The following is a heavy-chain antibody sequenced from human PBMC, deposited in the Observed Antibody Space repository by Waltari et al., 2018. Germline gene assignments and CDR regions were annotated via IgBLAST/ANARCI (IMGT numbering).Heavy chain of an antibody. CDR2: ISASSTYI. Sequence: EVQLVESGGGLVKPGGSLRLSCAASGFTFSIYNMNWVRQAPGRGRGWVPSISASSTYIYYADSMKGRFTISRDNAKNSLYLQMNSLRAEDTAVYYCASGYSSSSLDYWGQGTLVTVSS. D-gene: IGHD6-6*01. V-gene: IGHV3-21*01. J-gene: IGHJ4*02. CDR1: GFTFSIYN. CDR3: ASGYSSSSLDY.